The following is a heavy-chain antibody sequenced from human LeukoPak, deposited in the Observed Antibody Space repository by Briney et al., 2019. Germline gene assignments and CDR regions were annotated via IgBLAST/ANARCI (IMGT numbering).Heavy chain of an antibody. Sequence: PGGSLRLSCAASGFTFSSYSMNWVRQAPGKGLEWVSSISSSSYIYYADSVKGRFTISRDNAKNSLYLQMNSLRAEDTAVYYCARREVTEGIDYWGQGTLVTVSS. CDR3: ARREVTEGIDY. J-gene: IGHJ4*02. CDR1: GFTFSSYS. D-gene: IGHD2-21*02. CDR2: ISSSSYI. V-gene: IGHV3-21*01.